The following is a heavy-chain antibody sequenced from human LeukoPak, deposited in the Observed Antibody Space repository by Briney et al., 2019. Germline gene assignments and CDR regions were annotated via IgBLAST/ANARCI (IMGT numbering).Heavy chain of an antibody. CDR3: ARDLGYSYGYRGFDY. J-gene: IGHJ4*02. V-gene: IGHV3-53*01. CDR2: IYSGGST. Sequence: QSGGSLRLSCAASGFTVSSNYMSWVRQAPGKGLEWVSVIYSGGSTYYADSVKGRFTISRDNSKNTLYLQMNSLRAEDTAVYYCARDLGYSYGYRGFDYWGQGTLVTVSS. CDR1: GFTVSSNY. D-gene: IGHD5-18*01.